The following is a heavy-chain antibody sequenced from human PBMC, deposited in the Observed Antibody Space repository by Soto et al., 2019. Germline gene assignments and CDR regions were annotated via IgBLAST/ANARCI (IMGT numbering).Heavy chain of an antibody. CDR1: GFTLSSYN. CDR3: VRGGHHFYSSGYYPLFDY. Sequence: GGSLRLSCAASGFTLSSYNMLWVRQREGKGLEWVSTIGTAGDPYYPPSVKGRFTVSRENAKNSLYLQMNILRAGDTAVYYCVRGGHHFYSSGYYPLFDYWGQG. V-gene: IGHV3-13*05. D-gene: IGHD3-22*01. J-gene: IGHJ4*02. CDR2: IGTAGDP.